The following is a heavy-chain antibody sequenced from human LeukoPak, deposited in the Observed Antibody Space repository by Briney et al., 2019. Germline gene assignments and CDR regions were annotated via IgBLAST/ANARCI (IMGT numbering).Heavy chain of an antibody. J-gene: IGHJ4*02. V-gene: IGHV3-9*01. Sequence: GGFLRLSCAASGFTFDNYAMHWVRQTPGKGLEWVSGISWDSGSINYADSVKGRFTISRDNAKNSLFLQMNSLRTEDTALYYCARDIFSVAGPDLDCWGQGTQVTVSS. CDR3: ARDIFSVAGPDLDC. CDR1: GFTFDNYA. CDR2: ISWDSGSI. D-gene: IGHD6-19*01.